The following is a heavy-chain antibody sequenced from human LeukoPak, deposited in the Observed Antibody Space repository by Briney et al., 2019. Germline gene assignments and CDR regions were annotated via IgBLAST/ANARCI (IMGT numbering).Heavy chain of an antibody. V-gene: IGHV5-51*01. CDR1: GSIFTSYW. CDR3: ARLEWERRPLDY. D-gene: IGHD1-26*01. CDR2: IYPGDSDT. J-gene: IGHJ4*02. Sequence: GASLKISCKGSGSIFTSYWIGWVRPLPGKGLEWMGIIYPGDSDTRYSPSFQGQVTISADKSISTAYLQWSSLKASDTAMYYCARLEWERRPLDYWGQGTLVTVSS.